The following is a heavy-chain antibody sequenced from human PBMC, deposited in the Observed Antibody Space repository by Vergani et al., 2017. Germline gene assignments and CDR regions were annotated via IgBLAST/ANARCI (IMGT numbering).Heavy chain of an antibody. J-gene: IGHJ6*02. CDR1: GFTFNHYA. CDR2: ISGSGGST. V-gene: IGHV3-23*01. Sequence: EVQLLESGGDLVQPGGSLRLSCAASGFTFNHYAMNWVRQAPGKGLEWVSGISGSGGSTYYAGSVKGRFTISRDSSKNTLYLQMNSLSAGDTAVYYCAKANPRNSGYDDLYYYHAMEVWGQGTTVTVSS. D-gene: IGHD5-12*01. CDR3: AKANPRNSGYDDLYYYHAMEV.